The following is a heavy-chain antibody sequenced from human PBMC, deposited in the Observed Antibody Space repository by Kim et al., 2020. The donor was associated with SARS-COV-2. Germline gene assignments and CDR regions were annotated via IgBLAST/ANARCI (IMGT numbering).Heavy chain of an antibody. CDR3: VALEWLPRHGGWFDP. Sequence: SETLSLTCTVSGGSISSYYWSWIRQPPGKGLEWIGYIYYSGSTNYNPSLKSRVTISVDTSKNQFSLKLSSVTAADTAVYYCVALEWLPRHGGWFDPWGQGTLVTVSS. J-gene: IGHJ5*02. CDR1: GGSISSYY. V-gene: IGHV4-59*01. CDR2: IYYSGST. D-gene: IGHD3-3*01.